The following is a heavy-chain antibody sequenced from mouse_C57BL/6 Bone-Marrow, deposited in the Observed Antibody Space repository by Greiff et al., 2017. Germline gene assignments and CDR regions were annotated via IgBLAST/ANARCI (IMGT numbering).Heavy chain of an antibody. J-gene: IGHJ4*01. CDR1: GYTFTSYW. CDR2: IDPSASYT. V-gene: IGHV1-69*01. CDR3: ARTAYDSNYGAMDY. Sequence: QVQLQQPGAELVMPGASVKLSCKASGYTFTSYWMHWVKQRPGQGLEWIGEIDPSASYTNYNQKFKGKSTLTVDKSSSTAYMQLSSLTSEDSAVYYCARTAYDSNYGAMDYWGQGTSVTVSS. D-gene: IGHD2-5*01.